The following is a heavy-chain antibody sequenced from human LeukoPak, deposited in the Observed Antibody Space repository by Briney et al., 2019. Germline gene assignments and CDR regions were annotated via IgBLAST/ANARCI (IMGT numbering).Heavy chain of an antibody. J-gene: IGHJ4*02. D-gene: IGHD3-9*01. V-gene: IGHV1-2*02. Sequence: GASVKVSCKASGYTFTDYYMHWVRQAPGQGLEWMGWINPNSGGTNYAQKFQGRVTMTRDTSIRTAYMELSRLTSDDTAVYYCASDVTYSDILTGYFDNWGQGALVTVSS. CDR2: INPNSGGT. CDR3: ASDVTYSDILTGYFDN. CDR1: GYTFTDYY.